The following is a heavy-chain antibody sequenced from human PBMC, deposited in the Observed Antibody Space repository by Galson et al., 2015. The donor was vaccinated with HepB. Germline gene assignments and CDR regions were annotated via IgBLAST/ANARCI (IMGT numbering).Heavy chain of an antibody. Sequence: SLRLSCAVSGFTFSDHYMDWVRQAPGKGLEWVDRSRNKVNSYTTEYAASAKGRFTISRDDSKNSLYLQMNSLKTEDTAVYYCARAGRDGYNLWDWGQGTLVTVSS. J-gene: IGHJ4*02. CDR2: SRNKVNSYTT. D-gene: IGHD5-24*01. CDR1: GFTFSDHY. V-gene: IGHV3-72*01. CDR3: ARAGRDGYNLWD.